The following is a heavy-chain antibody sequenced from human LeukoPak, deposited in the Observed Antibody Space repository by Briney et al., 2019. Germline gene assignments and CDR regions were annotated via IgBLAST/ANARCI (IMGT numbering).Heavy chain of an antibody. CDR3: ARWSGSHD. D-gene: IGHD3-3*01. CDR1: GFTFADYA. V-gene: IGHV3-49*03. CDR2: IRAKISGETT. Sequence: GGSLRLSCSASGFTFADYALIWFRQAPGKGLESVALIRAKISGETTDYAASVKGRFIISRDNSKSIVYLQMNSLQTDDTGVYYCARWSGSHDWGQGTRVTVSS. J-gene: IGHJ4*02.